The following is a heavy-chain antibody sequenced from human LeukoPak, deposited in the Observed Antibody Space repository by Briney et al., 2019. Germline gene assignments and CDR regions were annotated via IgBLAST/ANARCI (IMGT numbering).Heavy chain of an antibody. CDR1: GFTFDDYA. CDR3: ARSGRGGAFDI. CDR2: ISWNSGSI. Sequence: GGSLRLSCAASGFTFDDYAMHWVRQAPGKGLEWVSGISWNSGSIGYADSVKGRFTISGDNAKNTLYLQMNRLRAEDTAVYYCARSGRGGAFDIWGQGTMVTVSS. J-gene: IGHJ3*02. D-gene: IGHD1-26*01. V-gene: IGHV3-9*01.